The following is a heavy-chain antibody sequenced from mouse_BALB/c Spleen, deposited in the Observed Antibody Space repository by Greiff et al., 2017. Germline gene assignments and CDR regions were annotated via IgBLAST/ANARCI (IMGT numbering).Heavy chain of an antibody. CDR2: ISYDGSN. D-gene: IGHD2-1*01. V-gene: IGHV3-6*02. CDR3: ARDGNYEYFDC. J-gene: IGHJ2*01. CDR1: GYSFTSGYY. Sequence: EVKLMESGPGLVKPSQSLSLTCSVTGYSFTSGYYWNWIRQFPGNKLEWMGYISYDGSNNYNPSLKNRISITRDTSKNQFFLKLNSVTTEDTATYYCARDGNYEYFDCWGQGTTLTVSS.